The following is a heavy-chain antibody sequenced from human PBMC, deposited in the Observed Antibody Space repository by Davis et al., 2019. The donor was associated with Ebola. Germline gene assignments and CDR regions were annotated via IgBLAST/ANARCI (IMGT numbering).Heavy chain of an antibody. J-gene: IGHJ6*02. CDR2: IIPILGIA. CDR3: ARGLVRMDYYYGMDV. D-gene: IGHD6-6*01. Sequence: SVKVSCKASGGTFSSYAISWVRQAPGQGLEWMGRIIPILGIANYAQKFQGRVTITADKSTSTAYMELSRLRSDDTAVYYCARGLVRMDYYYGMDVWGQGTTVTVSS. CDR1: GGTFSSYA. V-gene: IGHV1-69*04.